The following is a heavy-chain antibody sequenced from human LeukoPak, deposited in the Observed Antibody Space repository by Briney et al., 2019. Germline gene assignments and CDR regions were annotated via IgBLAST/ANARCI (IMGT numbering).Heavy chain of an antibody. CDR1: GFTFSSYA. D-gene: IGHD3-22*01. Sequence: HAGGSLRLSCAASGFTFSSYAMSWVRQAPGKGLEWVSAISGSGGSTYYADSVKGRFTISRDNSKNTLYLQTNSLRAEDTAVYYCAKTLYYYDSSGYYYFDYWGQGTLVTVSS. J-gene: IGHJ4*02. CDR2: ISGSGGST. V-gene: IGHV3-23*01. CDR3: AKTLYYYDSSGYYYFDY.